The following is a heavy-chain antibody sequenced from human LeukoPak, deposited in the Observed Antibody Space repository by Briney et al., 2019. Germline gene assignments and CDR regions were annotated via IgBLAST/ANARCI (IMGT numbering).Heavy chain of an antibody. CDR1: GGTFSSYA. CDR2: IIPIFGTA. CDR3: ARDTPNLKIWFGELYL. J-gene: IGHJ4*02. V-gene: IGHV1-69*13. D-gene: IGHD3-10*01. Sequence: SVKVSCKASGGTFSSYAISWVRQAPGQGLEWMGGIIPIFGTANYAQKFQGRVTITADESTSTAYMELSSLRSEDTAVYYCARDTPNLKIWFGELYLWGQGTLVTVSS.